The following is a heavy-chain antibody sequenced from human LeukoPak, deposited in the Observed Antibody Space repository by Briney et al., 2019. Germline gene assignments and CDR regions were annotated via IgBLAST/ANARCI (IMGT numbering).Heavy chain of an antibody. CDR3: AREPGYCSSTSCHNRGDDY. V-gene: IGHV1-46*01. J-gene: IGHJ4*02. Sequence: ASVKVSCKASGYTFTSYYMHWVRQAPGQGLEWMRIINPSGGSTSYAQKFQGRVTMTRDTSTSTVYMELSSLRSEDTAVYYCAREPGYCSSTSCHNRGDDYWGQGTLVTVSS. D-gene: IGHD2-2*01. CDR2: INPSGGST. CDR1: GYTFTSYY.